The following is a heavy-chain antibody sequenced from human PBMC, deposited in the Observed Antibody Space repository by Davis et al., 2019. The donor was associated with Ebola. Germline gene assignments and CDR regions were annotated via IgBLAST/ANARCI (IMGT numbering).Heavy chain of an antibody. CDR2: MNPNSCHT. D-gene: IGHD1-7*01. CDR1: GYTFTNYD. V-gene: IGHV1-8*01. CDR3: ARAPAGSNWNYGGNWFDP. Sequence: ASVKVSCQASGYTFTNYDIHWVRQASGQGLEWMGWMNPNSCHTGYAQKFQGRVTLTRDTPTSTAHMELSSLSSDDTAVYYCARAPAGSNWNYGGNWFDPWGQGTLVSVSS. J-gene: IGHJ5*02.